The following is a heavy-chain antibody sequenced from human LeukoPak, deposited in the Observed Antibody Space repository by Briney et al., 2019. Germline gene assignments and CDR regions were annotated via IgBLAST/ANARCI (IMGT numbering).Heavy chain of an antibody. CDR1: GFTFSSYW. CDR3: ARDLGPYYYDSSGYYYGY. CDR2: INSDGSST. J-gene: IGHJ4*02. Sequence: PGGSLILSCAASGFTFSSYWMHWVRQAPGKGLVWVSRINSDGSSTTYADSVKGRFTISRDNAKNTLYLQMNGLRAEDTAVYYCARDLGPYYYDSSGYYYGYWGQGTLVTVSS. V-gene: IGHV3-74*01. D-gene: IGHD3-22*01.